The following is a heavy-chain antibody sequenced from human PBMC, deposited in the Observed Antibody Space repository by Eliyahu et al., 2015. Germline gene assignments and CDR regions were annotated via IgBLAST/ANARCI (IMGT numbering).Heavy chain of an antibody. CDR3: ARDTGYSYGGPLDAFDY. Sequence: QVQLQQSGPGLVKPSQTLSLTCXIXGDSXXSNXAXXNWIRQSPSRGLEWLGRTYYRSKWYNDYAVSVKSRITINPDTSKNQFSLQLNSVTPEDTAVYYCARDTGYSYGGPLDAFDYWGQGTLVTVSS. CDR1: GDSXXSNXAX. V-gene: IGHV6-1*01. J-gene: IGHJ4*02. D-gene: IGHD5-18*01. CDR2: TYYRSKWYN.